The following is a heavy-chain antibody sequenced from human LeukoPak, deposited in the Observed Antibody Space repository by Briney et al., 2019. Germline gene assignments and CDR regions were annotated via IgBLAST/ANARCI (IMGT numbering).Heavy chain of an antibody. D-gene: IGHD1-26*01. CDR1: GFTFPSYA. CDR2: ISGSGGST. CDR3: AKAHGGSYHSGID. Sequence: GGSLRLYRAAYGFTFPSYAMNCVRQAPGKGLESVSGISGSGGSTYYADSVKGRFSISRDNSKNTLYLQLNSLRVDDTAEYYCAKAHGGSYHSGIDWGQGTLVIVSS. V-gene: IGHV3-23*01. J-gene: IGHJ4*02.